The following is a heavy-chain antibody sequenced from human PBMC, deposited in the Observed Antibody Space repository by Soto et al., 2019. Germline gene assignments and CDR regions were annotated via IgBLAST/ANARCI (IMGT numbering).Heavy chain of an antibody. CDR2: INAGNGNT. J-gene: IGHJ6*02. CDR3: AHLLWFGEVSADYYYGMDV. V-gene: IGHV1-3*01. CDR1: GYTFTSYA. Sequence: QVQLVQSGAEVKKPGASVKVSCKASGYTFTSYAMHWVRQAPGQRLEWMGWINAGNGNTKYSQKFQGRVTITRDTSARRDYMELSRLRSEDTAVYYCAHLLWFGEVSADYYYGMDVWGQGTTVTVSS. D-gene: IGHD3-10*01.